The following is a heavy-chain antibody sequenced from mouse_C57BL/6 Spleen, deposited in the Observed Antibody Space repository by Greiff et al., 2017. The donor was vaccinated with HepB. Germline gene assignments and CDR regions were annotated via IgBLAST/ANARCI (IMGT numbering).Heavy chain of an antibody. D-gene: IGHD2-5*01. Sequence: EVKLVESGGGLVKPGGSLKLSCAASGFTFSSYAMSWVRQTPEKRLEWVATISDGGSYTYYPDNVKGRFTISRDNAKNNLYLQMSHLKSEDTAMYYCARGDYSNFYWYFDVWGTGTTVTVSS. V-gene: IGHV5-4*03. CDR2: ISDGGSYT. J-gene: IGHJ1*03. CDR1: GFTFSSYA. CDR3: ARGDYSNFYWYFDV.